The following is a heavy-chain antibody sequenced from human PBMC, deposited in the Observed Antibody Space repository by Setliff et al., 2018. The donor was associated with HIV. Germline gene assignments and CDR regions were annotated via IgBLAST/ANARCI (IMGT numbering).Heavy chain of an antibody. V-gene: IGHV3-74*01. J-gene: IGHJ4*01. D-gene: IGHD5-12*01. CDR1: GFTFSSYW. CDR2: ISADGSSK. CDR3: HSGYDTEEQSYFDY. Sequence: LSLSCAASGFTFSSYWIHWVRQAPGKGLVWVSRISADGSSKTYADSVKDRFTISRDNAKNTLYLQMNSLRAEDTGVYYCHSGYDTEEQSYFDYWGQGALVTVSS.